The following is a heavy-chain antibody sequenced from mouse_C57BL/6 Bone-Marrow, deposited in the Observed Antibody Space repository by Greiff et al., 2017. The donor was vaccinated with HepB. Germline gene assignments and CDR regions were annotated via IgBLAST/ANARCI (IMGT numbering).Heavy chain of an antibody. J-gene: IGHJ4*01. CDR2: IYPRDGST. CDR3: ARYTTVQRGIYYYAMDY. CDR1: GYTFTDHT. Sequence: QVQLQQSDAELVKPGASVKISCKVSGYTFTDHTIHWMKQRPEQGLEWIGYIYPRDGSTKYNEKFKGKATFTADKSSSTAYMQLNSLTSEDSAVYFCARYTTVQRGIYYYAMDYWGQGTSVTVSS. D-gene: IGHD1-1*01. V-gene: IGHV1-78*01.